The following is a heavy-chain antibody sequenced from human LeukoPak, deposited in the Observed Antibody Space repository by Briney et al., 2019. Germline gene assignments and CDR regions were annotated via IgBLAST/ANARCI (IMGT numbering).Heavy chain of an antibody. CDR1: GGSMTSYY. J-gene: IGHJ4*02. Sequence: SETLSLTCTVSGGSMTSYYWSWIRQPAGKGLEWIGRIYTSESTNYNPSLKSRVTMSVDRSKNQFSLKLGSVTAADTAVYYCASGYGDQGYDYWGQGTLVTVSS. D-gene: IGHD4-17*01. CDR3: ASGYGDQGYDY. V-gene: IGHV4-4*07. CDR2: IYTSEST.